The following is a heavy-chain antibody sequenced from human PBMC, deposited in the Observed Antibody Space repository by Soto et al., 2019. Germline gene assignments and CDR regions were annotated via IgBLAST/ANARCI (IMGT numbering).Heavy chain of an antibody. CDR1: GFTFSTYT. Sequence: EVQLVESGGGLFKPGGSLRLSCAASGFTFSTYTMNWVRQAPGKGLEWFSSISSSSSYTYYADSVKGRFTISRDNAKNSLYLQMNSLRAEDTAVYYCAREITGYGSLTYFDYWGQGTLVTVSS. CDR2: ISSSSSYT. V-gene: IGHV3-21*01. J-gene: IGHJ4*02. D-gene: IGHD3-10*01. CDR3: AREITGYGSLTYFDY.